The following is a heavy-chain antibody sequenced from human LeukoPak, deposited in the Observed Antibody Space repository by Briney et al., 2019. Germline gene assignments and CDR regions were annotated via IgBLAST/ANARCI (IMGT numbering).Heavy chain of an antibody. J-gene: IGHJ4*02. CDR3: ARDLPRHYYDSSGYLS. CDR1: GGTFSSYT. V-gene: IGHV1-69*04. Sequence: SVEVSCKASGGTFSSYTISWVRQAPGQGLEWMGRIIPILGIANYAQKFQGRVTITADKSTSTAYMELSSLRSEDTAVYYCARDLPRHYYDSSGYLSWGQGTLVTVSS. CDR2: IIPILGIA. D-gene: IGHD3-22*01.